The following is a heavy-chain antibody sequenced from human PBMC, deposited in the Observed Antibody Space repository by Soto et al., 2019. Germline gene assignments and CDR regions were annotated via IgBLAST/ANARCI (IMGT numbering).Heavy chain of an antibody. CDR2: IIPIFGTS. CDR1: GGTFSSYA. D-gene: IGHD5-18*01. CDR3: ARDARGYSYGSYYYYVMDV. Sequence: SVKVSCKASGGTFSSYAISWVRQAPGQGLEWMGGIIPIFGTSNYAQKFQGRVTITADESTSTAYMELRSLRSEDTAVYYCARDARGYSYGSYYYYVMDVWGQGTTVTVSS. J-gene: IGHJ6*02. V-gene: IGHV1-69*13.